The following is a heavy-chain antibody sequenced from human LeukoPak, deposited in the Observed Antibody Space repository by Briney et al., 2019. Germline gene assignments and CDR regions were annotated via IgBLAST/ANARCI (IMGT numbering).Heavy chain of an antibody. J-gene: IGHJ4*02. CDR2: ISSGSSYI. D-gene: IGHD4-17*01. CDR1: GFTFSTYS. V-gene: IGHV3-21*01. Sequence: GGSLRLSCAASGFTFSTYSMNWVRQAPGKGLEWVSSISSGSSYIYYADSVKGRFTISRDNAKNSLYLQMNSLRAEDTAVYYCARVMTTVTKAFDYWGQGTLVAVSS. CDR3: ARVMTTVTKAFDY.